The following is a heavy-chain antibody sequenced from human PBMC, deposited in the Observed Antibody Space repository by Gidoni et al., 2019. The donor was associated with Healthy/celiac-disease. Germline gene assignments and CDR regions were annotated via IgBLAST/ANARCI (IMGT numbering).Heavy chain of an antibody. D-gene: IGHD6-19*01. CDR3: ARVREDFQTGDRSGWGDFDY. CDR1: GGTFSSYA. Sequence: QVQRVQSGAEVKKPGSAVKVACKAAGGTFSSYASSGVRQAPGQGLEGLGGIIPSFGTANYAQKFQGRVTITAAESTRTAYMELSILRSEDSAVYSCARVREDFQTGDRSGWGDFDYWGQGTLVTVSS. V-gene: IGHV1-69*01. J-gene: IGHJ4*02. CDR2: IIPSFGTA.